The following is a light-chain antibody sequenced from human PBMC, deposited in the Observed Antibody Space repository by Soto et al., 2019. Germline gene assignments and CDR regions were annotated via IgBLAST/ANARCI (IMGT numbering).Light chain of an antibody. CDR1: NIESKS. CDR2: GNR. CDR3: QAYDYSLTASV. Sequence: SYELTQPPSVSVAPGQTARITCGGNNIESKSVHWYQQRPGQAPVLVIFGNRNRPSGVPERFSGSKSGTSASLAITGLQAEDEADYYCQAYDYSLTASVFGGGTQLTVL. J-gene: IGLJ3*02. V-gene: IGLV3-21*02.